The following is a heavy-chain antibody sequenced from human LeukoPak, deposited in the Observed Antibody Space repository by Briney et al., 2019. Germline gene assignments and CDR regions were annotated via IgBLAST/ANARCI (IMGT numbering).Heavy chain of an antibody. CDR2: IYHSGST. V-gene: IGHV4-4*02. D-gene: IGHD1-1*01. Sequence: PSGTLSLTCAVSGGSISSSNWWSWVRPPPGKGLEWIGEIYHSGSTNYNPSLKSRVTISVDTSKNQFSLKLSSVTAADTAVYYCARTPQGTSPDEGPDIGLFDYWGQGTLVTVSS. CDR3: ARTPQGTSPDEGPDIGLFDY. J-gene: IGHJ4*02. CDR1: GGSISSSNW.